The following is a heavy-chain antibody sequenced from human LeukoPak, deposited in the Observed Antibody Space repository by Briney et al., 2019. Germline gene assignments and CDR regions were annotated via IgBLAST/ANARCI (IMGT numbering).Heavy chain of an antibody. CDR2: IYYSGST. J-gene: IGHJ4*02. V-gene: IGHV4-39*01. D-gene: IGHD4-23*01. Sequence: PSETLSLTCTVSGGSISSSSYYWGWIRQPPGKGLEWIGSIYYSGSTYYNPSLKSRVTISVDTSKNQFSLKLSSVTAADTAVYYCARQTDYGGNSAVRSHFDYWGQGTLVTVSS. CDR3: ARQTDYGGNSAVRSHFDY. CDR1: GGSISSSSYY.